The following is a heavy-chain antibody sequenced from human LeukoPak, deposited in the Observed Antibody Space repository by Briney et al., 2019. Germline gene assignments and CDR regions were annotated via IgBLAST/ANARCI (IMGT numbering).Heavy chain of an antibody. Sequence: ASVKVSCKASGYSFTAFYIHWVRQAPGQGLEWMGWIHPRSGETNYAYKFRGRVTMTSDTSFNTGYMEVCSLRSDDTAVYYCARRYHYDTSAYYYGFNHWGQGTLVTVSS. V-gene: IGHV1-2*02. CDR1: GYSFTAFY. J-gene: IGHJ4*02. CDR2: IHPRSGET. D-gene: IGHD3-22*01. CDR3: ARRYHYDTSAYYYGFNH.